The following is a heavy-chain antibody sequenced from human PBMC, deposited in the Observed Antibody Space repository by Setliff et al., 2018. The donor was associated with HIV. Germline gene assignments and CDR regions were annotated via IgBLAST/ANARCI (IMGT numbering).Heavy chain of an antibody. CDR1: GGSISSGRYY. J-gene: IGHJ4*02. D-gene: IGHD5-12*01. CDR2: IYTGGSP. CDR3: AREISRYSGYEGRMDYFDY. V-gene: IGHV4-61*09. Sequence: SETLSLTCTVSGGSISSGRYYWSWIRQPAGKGLEWIGHIYTGGSPNYNPSLMSRVTISIDTSKDQLSLKLNSVTAADTAVYYCAREISRYSGYEGRMDYFDYWGQGTLVTVSS.